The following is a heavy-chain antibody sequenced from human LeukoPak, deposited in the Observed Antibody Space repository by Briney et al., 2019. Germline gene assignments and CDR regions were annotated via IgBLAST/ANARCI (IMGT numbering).Heavy chain of an antibody. V-gene: IGHV3-23*01. CDR2: IGGSGGTT. CDR3: AKWGDYDVLTGYYDADY. CDR1: GFTFSNYA. Sequence: PGASLRLSCAASGFTFSNYAMSWVRQAPGKGLEWVSAIGGSGGTTYYADSVKGRFTISRDNSKNTLYLQMRSLRAEDMAVYYCAKWGDYDVLTGYYDADYWGQGTLVTVSS. J-gene: IGHJ4*02. D-gene: IGHD3-9*01.